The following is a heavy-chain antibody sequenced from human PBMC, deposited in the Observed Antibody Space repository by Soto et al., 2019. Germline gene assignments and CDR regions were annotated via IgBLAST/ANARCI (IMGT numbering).Heavy chain of an antibody. J-gene: IGHJ4*02. Sequence: QITLKESGPTLVKPTQTLTLTCTFSGFSLSSPAVGVNWIRQPPGKALEWLALIYWDDDKQYSPPLRSRLTITKDTSKNQVVLTMTNVDPVDTATYYCAHGSGWLSDYWGQGTLVTVSS. CDR3: AHGSGWLSDY. CDR2: IYWDDDK. CDR1: GFSLSSPAVG. V-gene: IGHV2-5*02. D-gene: IGHD6-19*01.